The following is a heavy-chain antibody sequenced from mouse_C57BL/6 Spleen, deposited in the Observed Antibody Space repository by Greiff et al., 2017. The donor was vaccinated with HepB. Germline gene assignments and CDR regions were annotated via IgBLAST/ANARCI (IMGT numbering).Heavy chain of an antibody. D-gene: IGHD1-1*01. V-gene: IGHV1-76*01. J-gene: IGHJ3*01. CDR1: GYTFTDYY. CDR2: IYPGSGNT. Sequence: QVQLQQSGAELVRPGASVKLSCKASGYTFTDYYINWVKQRPGQGLEWIARIYPGSGNTYYNEKFKGKATLTAEKSSSTADMQLSSLTSEDSAVYFCAREGLTTVHFYWGQGPLVTVSA. CDR3: AREGLTTVHFY.